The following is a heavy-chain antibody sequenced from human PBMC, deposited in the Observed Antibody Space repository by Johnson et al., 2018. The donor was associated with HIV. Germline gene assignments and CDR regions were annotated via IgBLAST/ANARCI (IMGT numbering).Heavy chain of an antibody. V-gene: IGHV3-33*01. Sequence: QVQLVESGGGLIQPGGSLRLSCAASGFTFSSYGMHWVRQAPGQGLEWVADLRYDGTNKDYAGSGKGRFTISRDNSKNTLYLQMNSLRAEDTAVYYCAREGAWEVRPGAFDIWGQGTMVTVSS. J-gene: IGHJ3*02. CDR3: AREGAWEVRPGAFDI. D-gene: IGHD1-26*01. CDR1: GFTFSSYG. CDR2: LRYDGTNK.